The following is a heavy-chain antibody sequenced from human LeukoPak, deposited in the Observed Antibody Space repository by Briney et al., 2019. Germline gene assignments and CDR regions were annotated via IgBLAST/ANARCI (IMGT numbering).Heavy chain of an antibody. CDR3: AKVLGVYGSGDNWFDP. Sequence: GGSLRLSCAASGFTFSSYAMSWVRQAPGKGLEWVSAISGSGGSTYYADSVKGRFTIPRDNSKNTLYLQMNSLRAEDTAVYYCAKVLGVYGSGDNWFDPWGQGTLVTVSS. CDR1: GFTFSSYA. D-gene: IGHD3-10*01. CDR2: ISGSGGST. J-gene: IGHJ5*02. V-gene: IGHV3-23*01.